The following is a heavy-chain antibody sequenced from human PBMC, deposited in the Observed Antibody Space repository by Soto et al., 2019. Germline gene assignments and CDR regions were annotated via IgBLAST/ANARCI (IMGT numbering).Heavy chain of an antibody. J-gene: IGHJ2*01. CDR3: ARGVGATVPFDL. V-gene: IGHV1-69*13. CDR1: GGTFSSYA. Sequence: SVKVSCKASGGTFSSYAISWVRQAPGQGLEWMGGIIPIFGTANYAQKFQGRVTITADESTSTAYMELSSLRSEDTAVYDCARGVGATVPFDLWGRGTLVTVSS. CDR2: IIPIFGTA. D-gene: IGHD1-26*01.